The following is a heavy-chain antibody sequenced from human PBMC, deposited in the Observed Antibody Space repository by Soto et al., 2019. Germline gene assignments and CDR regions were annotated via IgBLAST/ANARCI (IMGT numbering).Heavy chain of an antibody. D-gene: IGHD3-10*01. CDR1: GFTFTSSA. CDR2: IVVGSGNT. V-gene: IGHV1-58*01. Sequence: SVKVSCKASGFTFTSSAVQWVRQARGQRLEWIGWIVVGSGNTNYAQKFQERVTITRDMSTSTAYMELSSLRSEDTAVYYCARESLGELSLAGWGQGTLVTVSS. J-gene: IGHJ4*02. CDR3: ARESLGELSLAG.